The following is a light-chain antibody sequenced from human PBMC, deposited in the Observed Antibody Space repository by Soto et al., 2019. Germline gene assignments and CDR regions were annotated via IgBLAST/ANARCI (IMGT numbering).Light chain of an antibody. Sequence: EIVLTQSPGTLSLSPGERATLSCRASQSVSSSYLAWYQQQPGQAPRLLIYGASSRATGIPDRFSGSGSGTDFTLTISRLEPEDFAVYYCQQGFTFGPGTKVDIK. J-gene: IGKJ3*01. CDR2: GAS. CDR3: QQGFT. CDR1: QSVSSSY. V-gene: IGKV3-20*01.